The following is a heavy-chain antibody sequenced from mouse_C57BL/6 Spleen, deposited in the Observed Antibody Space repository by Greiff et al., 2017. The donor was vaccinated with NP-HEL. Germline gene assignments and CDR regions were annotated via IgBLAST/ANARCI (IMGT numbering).Heavy chain of an antibody. J-gene: IGHJ4*01. CDR2: ISSGGSYT. CDR3: ARLQLRLRDYAMDY. Sequence: EVQLVESGGDLVKPGGSLKLSCAASGFTFSSYGMSWVRQTPDKRLEWVATISSGGSYTYYPDSVKGRFTISRDNAKNTLYLQMSSLKSEDTAMYYCARLQLRLRDYAMDYWGQGTSVTVSS. V-gene: IGHV5-6*01. D-gene: IGHD3-2*02. CDR1: GFTFSSYG.